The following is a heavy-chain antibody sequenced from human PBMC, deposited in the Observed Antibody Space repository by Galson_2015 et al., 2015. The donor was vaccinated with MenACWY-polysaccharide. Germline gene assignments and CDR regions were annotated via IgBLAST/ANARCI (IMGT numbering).Heavy chain of an antibody. V-gene: IGHV3-7*01. Sequence: LRLSCAASGFTFSSYWMIWVRQAPGKGLEWVANIKQDGSEKYYVDSVKGRFTISRDNANNSLYLQMNSLRDEDTAVYYCARVRWGTAARYYFDSWGQGSLVTVSS. CDR1: GFTFSSYW. J-gene: IGHJ4*02. CDR3: ARVRWGTAARYYFDS. CDR2: IKQDGSEK. D-gene: IGHD6-6*01.